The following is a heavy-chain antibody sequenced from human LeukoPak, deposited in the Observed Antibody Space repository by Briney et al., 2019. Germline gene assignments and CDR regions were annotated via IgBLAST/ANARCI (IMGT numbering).Heavy chain of an antibody. Sequence: SGGSLRLSCAASGFNFNTYWMSWVRQPPGKGLEWVSSIFPSGGEIHYADSVRGRFTISRDNSKSTLSLQMNSLRAEDTAIYYCATYRQVLLPFESWGQGTLVTVSS. CDR1: GFNFNTYW. V-gene: IGHV3-23*01. CDR2: IFPSGGEI. D-gene: IGHD2-8*02. J-gene: IGHJ4*02. CDR3: ATYRQVLLPFES.